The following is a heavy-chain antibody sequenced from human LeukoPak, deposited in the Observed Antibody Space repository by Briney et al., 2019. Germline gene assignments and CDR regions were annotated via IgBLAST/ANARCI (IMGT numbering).Heavy chain of an antibody. CDR2: ISGSGGTT. Sequence: HTGGSLRLSCAASGFTFRNYGMTWVRQAPGKGLEWVAGISGSGGTTHYSDSVKGRCTISRDNSKNTLSLQINSPRAEDTAVYYCAQIHDHGDYVAFWGQGALVTVSS. CDR1: GFTFRNYG. V-gene: IGHV3-23*01. CDR3: AQIHDHGDYVAF. D-gene: IGHD1-1*01. J-gene: IGHJ4*02.